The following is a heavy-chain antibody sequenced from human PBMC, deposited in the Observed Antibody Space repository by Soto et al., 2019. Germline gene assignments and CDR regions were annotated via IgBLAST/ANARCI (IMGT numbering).Heavy chain of an antibody. Sequence: PSETLSLTCTVSGGSINSGPYSWGWIRQPPGKGLEWIGTFYHSGSTHHNPSLESRVTISRDNAKNSLYLQMNSLRAEDTAVYYCARHDYYDSSGSSYYGMDVWGQGTTVTVSS. D-gene: IGHD3-22*01. V-gene: IGHV4-39*01. CDR1: GGSINSGPYS. CDR2: FYHSGST. CDR3: ARHDYYDSSGSSYYGMDV. J-gene: IGHJ6*02.